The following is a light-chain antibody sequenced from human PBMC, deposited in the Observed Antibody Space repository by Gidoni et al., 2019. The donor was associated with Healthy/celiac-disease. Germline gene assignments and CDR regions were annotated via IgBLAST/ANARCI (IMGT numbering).Light chain of an antibody. CDR1: QSVSSY. Sequence: IVLTQSPATLSLSPGERATLSCRASQSVSSYLAWYQQKPGQAPRLLIYDASNRATGIPARFSGSGSGTDFTLTISSLEPEDFAVYYCQQRSNWSTFXQXTRLEIK. V-gene: IGKV3-11*01. J-gene: IGKJ5*01. CDR2: DAS. CDR3: QQRSNWST.